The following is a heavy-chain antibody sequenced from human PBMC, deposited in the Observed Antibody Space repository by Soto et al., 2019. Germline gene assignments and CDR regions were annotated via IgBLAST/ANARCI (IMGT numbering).Heavy chain of an antibody. CDR2: IYSGGST. CDR3: ARDTRYSSSWYNGYYYYMDV. D-gene: IGHD6-13*01. CDR1: GFTVSSNY. Sequence: PGGSLRLSCAASGFTVSSNYMSWVRQAPGKGLEWVSVIYSGGSTYYADSVKGRFTISRHNSKNTLYLQMNSLRAEDTAVYYCARDTRYSSSWYNGYYYYMDVWGKGTTVTVSS. V-gene: IGHV3-53*04. J-gene: IGHJ6*03.